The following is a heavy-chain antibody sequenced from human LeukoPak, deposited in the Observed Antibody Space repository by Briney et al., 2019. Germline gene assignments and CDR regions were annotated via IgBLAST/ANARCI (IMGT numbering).Heavy chain of an antibody. CDR2: IYHSGST. CDR3: ARQITMARGVINWFDP. D-gene: IGHD3-10*01. V-gene: IGHV4-4*02. Sequence: PSGTLSLTCAVSGGSISSSNWWSWVRQPPGKGLEWIGEIYHSGSTNYNPSLKSRVTISVDKSKNQFSLKLSSVTAADTAVYYCARQITMARGVINWFDPWGQGTLVTVSS. J-gene: IGHJ5*02. CDR1: GGSISSSNW.